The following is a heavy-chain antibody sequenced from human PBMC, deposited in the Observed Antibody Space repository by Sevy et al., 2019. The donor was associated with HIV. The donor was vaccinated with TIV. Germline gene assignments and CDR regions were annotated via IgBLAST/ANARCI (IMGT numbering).Heavy chain of an antibody. CDR2: IYHTGST. J-gene: IGHJ4*01. Sequence: SENLSLTCTVSGGSISAKNYFWGWIRQPPGKGLEWIGSIYHTGSTYHSPSLQSRVGISVDTSKKLFSVKLSSVTAADTAVYFCARHAFKHGYRPSYFDSWSHGTLVTVSS. D-gene: IGHD5-18*01. V-gene: IGHV4-39*01. CDR1: GGSISAKNYF. CDR3: ARHAFKHGYRPSYFDS.